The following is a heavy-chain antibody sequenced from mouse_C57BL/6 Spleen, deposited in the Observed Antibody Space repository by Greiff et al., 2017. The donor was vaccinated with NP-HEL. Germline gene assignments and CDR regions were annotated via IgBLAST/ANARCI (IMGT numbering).Heavy chain of an antibody. Sequence: EVKLMESGGDLVKPGGSLKLSCAASGFTFSSYGMSWVRQTPDKRLEWVATISSGGSYTYYPDSVKGRFTISRDNAKNTLYLQMSSLKSADKAMYYCARENGNLGYAKDYWGQGTTVTVSS. D-gene: IGHD2-1*01. V-gene: IGHV5-6*01. CDR2: ISSGGSYT. J-gene: IGHJ4*01. CDR1: GFTFSSYG. CDR3: ARENGNLGYAKDY.